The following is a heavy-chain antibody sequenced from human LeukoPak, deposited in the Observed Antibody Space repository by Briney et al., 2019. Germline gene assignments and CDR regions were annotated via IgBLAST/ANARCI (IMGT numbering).Heavy chain of an antibody. CDR3: ARQLYGSDY. J-gene: IGHJ4*02. CDR1: GVSFSTYY. CDR2: VNHSGYT. Sequence: PSETLSLTCDVSGVSFSTYYWSWIRQSPEKGLEWIGEVNHSGYTNYNPSLKGRVTISVDTSKNQFSLKLSSVTAADTAVYYCARQLYGSDYWGQGTLVTASS. D-gene: IGHD4-17*01. V-gene: IGHV4-34*01.